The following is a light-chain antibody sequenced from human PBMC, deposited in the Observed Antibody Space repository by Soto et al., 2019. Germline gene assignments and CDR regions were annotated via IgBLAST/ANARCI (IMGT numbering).Light chain of an antibody. J-gene: IGKJ5*01. CDR2: AAS. CDR1: HSVRSN. Sequence: ETVMTQSPVTLSLSPGDRATLSCRASHSVRSNLAWYQQKPGQPPRLLIYAASTRATGIPGRFSGSGSGTEFTLTISSLEPEDFAVYYCQQRSYWPITFGQGTRLEIK. V-gene: IGKV3-15*01. CDR3: QQRSYWPIT.